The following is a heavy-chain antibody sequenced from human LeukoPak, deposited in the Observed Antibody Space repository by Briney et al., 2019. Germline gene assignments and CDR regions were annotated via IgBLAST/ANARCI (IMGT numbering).Heavy chain of an antibody. J-gene: IGHJ4*02. CDR3: ARGAWMATIVFDY. Sequence: SETLSLTCTVSAGPICSYYWSCIRQPPGKALEWIRYIPYSGSTNYNPSLKSRVTISVDSSKDQFSLKLSSVTAADTSVYYCARGAWMATIVFDYWGQGTLGTVSS. CDR1: AGPICSYY. D-gene: IGHD5-24*01. V-gene: IGHV4-59*01. CDR2: IPYSGST.